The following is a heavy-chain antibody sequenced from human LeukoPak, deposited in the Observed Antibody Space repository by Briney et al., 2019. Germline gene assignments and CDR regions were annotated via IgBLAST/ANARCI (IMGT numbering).Heavy chain of an antibody. CDR2: ISSSSIYI. D-gene: IGHD3-22*01. CDR1: GFTFSSYS. V-gene: IGHV3-21*04. Sequence: GGSLRLSCAASGFTFSSYSMNWVRQAPGKGLEWVSSISSSSIYIYYADSVKGRFTISRDNAKNSLYLQMNSLRAEDTAVYYCAKDAYYYDSSGYYLRSLDYWGQGTLVTVSS. J-gene: IGHJ4*02. CDR3: AKDAYYYDSSGYYLRSLDY.